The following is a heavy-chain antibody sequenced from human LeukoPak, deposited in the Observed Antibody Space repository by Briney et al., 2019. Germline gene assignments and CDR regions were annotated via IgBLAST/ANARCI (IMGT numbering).Heavy chain of an antibody. CDR3: ARRLRYYFDY. V-gene: IGHV4-38-2*01. J-gene: IGHJ4*02. Sequence: PSETLSLTCAVSGYSISSGYYWGWIRPPPGKGLEWIGIIYHSGSTYYNPSLKSRVTISVDTSKNQFSLKLSSVTAADTAVYYCARRLRYYFDYWGQGTLVTVSS. CDR2: IYHSGST. CDR1: GYSISSGYY. D-gene: IGHD4-17*01.